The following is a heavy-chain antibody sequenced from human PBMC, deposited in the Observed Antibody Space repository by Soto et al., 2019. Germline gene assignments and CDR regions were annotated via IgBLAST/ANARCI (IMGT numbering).Heavy chain of an antibody. V-gene: IGHV3-30-3*01. D-gene: IGHD3-10*01. Sequence: QVQLVESGGGVVQPGRSLRLSCAASGFTFSSYAMHWVRQAPGKGLEGVAVISYDGSNKYYADSVKGRFTISRDNSKNTLYLQMNSLRAEDTAVYYCAREEIQGSNYYYGMDVWGQGTTVTVSS. CDR1: GFTFSSYA. J-gene: IGHJ6*02. CDR2: ISYDGSNK. CDR3: AREEIQGSNYYYGMDV.